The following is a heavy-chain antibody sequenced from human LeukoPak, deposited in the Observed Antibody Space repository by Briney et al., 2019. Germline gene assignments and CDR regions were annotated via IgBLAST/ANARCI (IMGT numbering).Heavy chain of an antibody. Sequence: GGSLRLSCAASGFTFSSYSMNWVRQAPGKGLELVSSISSSSSYICYADSVKGRFIISRDSAKNSLYLQMNSLTSEETAVYYCARVYLPPRTYIASPNWFDPWGQGTLVTVPS. D-gene: IGHD6-13*01. V-gene: IGHV3-21*01. CDR3: ARVYLPPRTYIASPNWFDP. CDR1: GFTFSSYS. CDR2: ISSSSSYI. J-gene: IGHJ5*02.